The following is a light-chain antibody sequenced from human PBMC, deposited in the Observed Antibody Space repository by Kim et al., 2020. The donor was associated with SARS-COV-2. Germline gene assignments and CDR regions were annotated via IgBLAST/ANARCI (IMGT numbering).Light chain of an antibody. CDR1: QSITTY. J-gene: IGKJ1*01. CDR3: QQSHTTPRT. Sequence: ASVGDRFTISCRASQSITTYLNWFQQKPGKAPKLLIYAASTLQSGVPSRFSGSGSGTDFTLTISTLQPDDLATYYCQQSHTTPRTFGQGTKVDIK. V-gene: IGKV1-39*01. CDR2: AAS.